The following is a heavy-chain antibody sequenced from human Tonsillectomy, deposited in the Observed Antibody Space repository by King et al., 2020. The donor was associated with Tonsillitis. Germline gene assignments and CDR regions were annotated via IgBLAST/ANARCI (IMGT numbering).Heavy chain of an antibody. CDR3: AKQLGTVNDYYYYGLDV. CDR2: ISGSGGST. CDR1: GFTFSSYA. D-gene: IGHD4-17*01. V-gene: IGHV3-23*04. J-gene: IGHJ6*02. Sequence: VQLVESGGGLVQPGGSLRLSCAASGFTFSSYAMSWVRQAPGKGLEWVSAISGSGGSTYYADSVKGRFTISRDNSKNTLYLQMNSLRAEDTAVYYCAKQLGTVNDYYYYGLDVWGQGTTVTVSS.